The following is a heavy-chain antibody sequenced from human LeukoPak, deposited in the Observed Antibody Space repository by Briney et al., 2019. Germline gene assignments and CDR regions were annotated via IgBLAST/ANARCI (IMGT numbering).Heavy chain of an antibody. J-gene: IGHJ6*04. CDR2: ISSSGSTI. CDR3: AELGITMIGGV. V-gene: IGHV3-48*03. D-gene: IGHD3-10*02. Sequence: GGSLRLACAASGFTFSSYEMNWVRQAPGKGLEWVSYISSSGSTIYYADSVKGRFTISRDNAKNSLYLQMNSLRAEDTAVYYCAELGITMIGGVWGKGTTVTVSS. CDR1: GFTFSSYE.